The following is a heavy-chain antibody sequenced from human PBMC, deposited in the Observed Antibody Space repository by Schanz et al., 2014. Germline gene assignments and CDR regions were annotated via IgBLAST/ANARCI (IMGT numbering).Heavy chain of an antibody. CDR3: ARAGYDADNWFDS. CDR1: GFTFSSYA. Sequence: EVQLLESGGGLVQPGGSLRLSCAASGFTFSSYAMSWVRQAPGKGLEWVSAISGGGGTTYYADSVKGRFTISRDNAKNSLFLQMNSLRAEDTAVYYCARAGYDADNWFDSWGQGTLVTVSS. J-gene: IGHJ5*01. D-gene: IGHD2-2*01. CDR2: ISGGGGTT. V-gene: IGHV3-23*01.